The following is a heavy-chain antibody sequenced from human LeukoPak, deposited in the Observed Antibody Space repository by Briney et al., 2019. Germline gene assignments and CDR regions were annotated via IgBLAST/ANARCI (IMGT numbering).Heavy chain of an antibody. V-gene: IGHV1-69*13. J-gene: IGHJ3*02. Sequence: SVKVPCKASGGTFSSYAISWVRQAPGQGLEWMGGIIPIFGTANYAQKFQGRVTITADESTSTAYMELSSLRSEDTAVYYCARPIQLLRHAFDIWGQGTMVTVSS. CDR2: IIPIFGTA. CDR3: ARPIQLLRHAFDI. CDR1: GGTFSSYA. D-gene: IGHD2-2*01.